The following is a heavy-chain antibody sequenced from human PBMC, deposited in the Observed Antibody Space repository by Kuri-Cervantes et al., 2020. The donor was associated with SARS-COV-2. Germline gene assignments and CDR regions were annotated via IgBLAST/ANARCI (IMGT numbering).Heavy chain of an antibody. V-gene: IGHV1-69*05. CDR3: ARDLTVTTTYYYYYGMDV. Sequence: SVKVSCKASGGTFSSYAISWVRQAPGQGLEWMGGIIPIFGTANYAQKFQGRVTMTRDTSTSTVYMELSGLRSEDTAVYYCARDLTVTTTYYYYYGMDVWGQGTTVTVSS. CDR2: IIPIFGTA. CDR1: GGTFSSYA. J-gene: IGHJ6*02. D-gene: IGHD4-11*01.